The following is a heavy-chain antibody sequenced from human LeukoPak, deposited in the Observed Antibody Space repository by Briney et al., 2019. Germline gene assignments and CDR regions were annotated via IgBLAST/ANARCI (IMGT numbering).Heavy chain of an antibody. D-gene: IGHD4-17*01. CDR3: ARAGYGDYNDAFDI. Sequence: PSGTLSLTCAVPGGSISSSNWWSWVRQPPGKGLEWIGEIYHSGSTNYNPSLKSRVTISVDKSKNQFSLKLSSVTAADTAVYYCARAGYGDYNDAFDIWGQGTMVTVSS. CDR2: IYHSGST. CDR1: GGSISSSNW. V-gene: IGHV4-4*02. J-gene: IGHJ3*02.